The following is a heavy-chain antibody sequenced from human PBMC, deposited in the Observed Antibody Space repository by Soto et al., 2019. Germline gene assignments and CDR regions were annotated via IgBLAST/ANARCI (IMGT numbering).Heavy chain of an antibody. J-gene: IGHJ4*02. CDR3: VRDFDF. Sequence: GGSLRLSCAASGFIFTAYEMNWVRQAPGKGLEWVSYTGRSGSPIYYADSVKGRFTISRDNAKNSLSLQMNSLRAEDTAVYYCVRDFDFWGQGTLVTVSS. CDR2: TGRSGSPI. CDR1: GFIFTAYE. V-gene: IGHV3-48*03. D-gene: IGHD4-17*01.